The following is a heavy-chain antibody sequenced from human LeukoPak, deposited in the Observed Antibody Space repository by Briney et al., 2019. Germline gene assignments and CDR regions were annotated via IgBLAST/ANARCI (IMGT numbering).Heavy chain of an antibody. CDR3: ARAPSIRDAFDI. V-gene: IGHV3-48*04. CDR2: ISSSGSTI. CDR1: GFTFNHYA. D-gene: IGHD2-21*01. J-gene: IGHJ3*02. Sequence: GGSLRLSCAASGFTFNHYAMNWVRQAPGKGLEWVSYISSSGSTIYYADSVKGRFTISRDNAKNSLYLQMNSLRAEDTAVYYCARAPSIRDAFDIWGQGTMVTVSS.